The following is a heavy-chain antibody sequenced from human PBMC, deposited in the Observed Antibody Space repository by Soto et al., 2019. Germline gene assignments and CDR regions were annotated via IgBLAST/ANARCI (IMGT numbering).Heavy chain of an antibody. CDR3: AREPDWGSGVFDY. Sequence: PGGSLRLSCAASGFTFSSYAMHWVRQAAGKGLEWVAVISYDGSNKYYADSVKGRFTISRDNSKNTLYLQMNSLRAEDTAVYYCAREPDWGSGVFDYWGQGTLVTVS. CDR2: ISYDGSNK. J-gene: IGHJ4*02. V-gene: IGHV3-30-3*01. D-gene: IGHD7-27*01. CDR1: GFTFSSYA.